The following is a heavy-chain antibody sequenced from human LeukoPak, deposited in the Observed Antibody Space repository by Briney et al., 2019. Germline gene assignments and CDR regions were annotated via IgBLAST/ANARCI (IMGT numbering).Heavy chain of an antibody. CDR3: AREQEDCTGTTCYRAFDV. CDR1: GFTFGNYW. V-gene: IGHV3-74*01. CDR2: VHSDGSIT. J-gene: IGHJ3*01. Sequence: PGGSLRLSCAASGFTFGNYWINWVRQAPGKGLVWVSRVHSDGSITNYADSVKGRFSISRDSAKNTLYLQMSSLRPEDTAVYYCAREQEDCTGTTCYRAFDVWGQGTMVTVS. D-gene: IGHD2-2*01.